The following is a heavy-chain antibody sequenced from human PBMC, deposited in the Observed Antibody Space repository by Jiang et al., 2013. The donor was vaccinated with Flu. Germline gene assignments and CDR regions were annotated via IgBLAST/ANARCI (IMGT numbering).Heavy chain of an antibody. CDR2: IYSGDSDT. V-gene: IGHV5-51*03. Sequence: GAEVKKPGESLKISCRGSGYTFTNYWIAWVRQMPGKGLEWMGSIYSGDSDTRYSPSFQGQVTISADKSITTAYLQWGSLKASDTGIYYCARAHCSGNTCRARVDGVDVWGQGTTVTVSS. D-gene: IGHD2-15*01. CDR3: ARAHCSGNTCRARVDGVDV. CDR1: GYTFTNYW. J-gene: IGHJ6*02.